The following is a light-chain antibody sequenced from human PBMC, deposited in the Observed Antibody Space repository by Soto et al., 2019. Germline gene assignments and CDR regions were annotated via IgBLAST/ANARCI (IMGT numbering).Light chain of an antibody. J-gene: IGLJ1*01. CDR2: EVN. Sequence: QSALTQPASVSGSPGQSITISCTGARSDVGGYNFVSWYQLHPGKAPKLIIYEVNNRASGVSNRFSGSKSGNTASLAISGLQPDAEADYYCTSYSSAATLYIFGTGTKLTVL. CDR1: RSDVGGYNF. CDR3: TSYSSAATLYI. V-gene: IGLV2-14*01.